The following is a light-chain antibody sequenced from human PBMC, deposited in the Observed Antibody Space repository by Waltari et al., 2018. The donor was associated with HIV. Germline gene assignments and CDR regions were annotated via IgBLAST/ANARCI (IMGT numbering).Light chain of an antibody. CDR1: SSDVGGSNY. V-gene: IGLV2-8*01. Sequence: QSALTQPPSASGSPGQAVTISCTGTSSDVGGSNYVSWYQQHPGKAPKLMIYEVSKRPSGVPDRFSGSKSGNTASLTVSGLQAEDEADYYCNSYAGSNNVVFGGGTKVTVL. J-gene: IGLJ2*01. CDR3: NSYAGSNNVV. CDR2: EVS.